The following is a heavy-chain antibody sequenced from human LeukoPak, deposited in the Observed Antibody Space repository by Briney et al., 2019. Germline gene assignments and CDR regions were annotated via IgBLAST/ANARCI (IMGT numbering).Heavy chain of an antibody. Sequence: PGGSLRLSCAASGFTFSSYAKHWVRQAPGKGLEWVAVISYDGSNKYYADSVKGRFTISRDNSKNTLYLQMNSLRAEDTAVYYCARERGITIFGVVITGSGYYGMDVWGQGTMVTVSS. CDR1: GFTFSSYA. CDR2: ISYDGSNK. V-gene: IGHV3-30-3*01. CDR3: ARERGITIFGVVITGSGYYGMDV. J-gene: IGHJ6*02. D-gene: IGHD3-3*01.